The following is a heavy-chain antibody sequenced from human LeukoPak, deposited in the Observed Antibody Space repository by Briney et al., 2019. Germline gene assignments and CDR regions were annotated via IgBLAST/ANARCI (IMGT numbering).Heavy chain of an antibody. V-gene: IGHV3-23*01. CDR2: ISGSGGST. CDR1: GFTFSSYA. CDR3: AKQFDCSSTSCSSYFQH. Sequence: PGVSLRLSCAASGFTFSSYAMSWVRQAPGKGLGWVSAISGSGGSTYYVDSVKGRFTISRDNSKNTLYLQMNSLRAEDTAVYYCAKQFDCSSTSCSSYFQHWGQGTLVTVSS. J-gene: IGHJ1*01. D-gene: IGHD2-2*01.